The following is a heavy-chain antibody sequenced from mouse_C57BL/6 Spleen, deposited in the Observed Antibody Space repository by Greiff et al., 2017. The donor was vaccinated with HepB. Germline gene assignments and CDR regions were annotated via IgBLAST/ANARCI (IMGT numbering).Heavy chain of an antibody. D-gene: IGHD1-1*01. Sequence: EVQGVESGGDLVKPGGSLKLSCAASGFTFSSYGMSWVRQTPDKRLEWVATISSGGSYTYYPDSVKGRFTISRDNAKNTLYLQMSSLKSEDTAMYYCASQGGSYYYGSSYDWYFDVWGTGTTVTVSS. J-gene: IGHJ1*03. CDR3: ASQGGSYYYGSSYDWYFDV. V-gene: IGHV5-6*01. CDR1: GFTFSSYG. CDR2: ISSGGSYT.